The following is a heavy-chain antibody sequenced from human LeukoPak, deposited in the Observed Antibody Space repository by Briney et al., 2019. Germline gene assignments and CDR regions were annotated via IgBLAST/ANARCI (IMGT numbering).Heavy chain of an antibody. CDR3: AREHGMVPKSDGMDV. J-gene: IGHJ6*02. CDR2: ISAYNGNT. Sequence: ASVKVSCKASGYTFTSYGISWVRQAPGQGLEWMGWISAYNGNTNYAQKLQGRVTMTTDTSTSTAYMELRSLRSDDTAVYYCAREHGMVPKSDGMDVWGQGTTVTVSS. V-gene: IGHV1-18*01. D-gene: IGHD3-10*01. CDR1: GYTFTSYG.